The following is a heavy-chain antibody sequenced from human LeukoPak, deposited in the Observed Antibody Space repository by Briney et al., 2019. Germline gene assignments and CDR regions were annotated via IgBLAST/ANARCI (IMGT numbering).Heavy chain of an antibody. CDR2: ISSSSSGI. Sequence: GGSLRLSCAASGFTFSSYAMSWVRQAPGKGLEWVSSISSSSSGIHYADSVKGRFTISRDNAKNSLYLQMNSLRAEDTAVYYCARGPYFDSSGDYWGQGTLVTVPS. J-gene: IGHJ4*02. CDR3: ARGPYFDSSGDY. D-gene: IGHD3-22*01. V-gene: IGHV3-48*04. CDR1: GFTFSSYA.